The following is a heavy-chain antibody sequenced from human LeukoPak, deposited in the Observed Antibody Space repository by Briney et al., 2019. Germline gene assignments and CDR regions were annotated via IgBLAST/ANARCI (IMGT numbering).Heavy chain of an antibody. CDR2: FDPEDGET. V-gene: IGHV1-24*01. Sequence: ASVKVSCKVSGYTLTELSMHWVRQAPGKGLEWMGGFDPEDGETIYAQKFQGRVTMTEDTSTDTAYMELSSLRSEDTAVYYCAATYYDFWSGYQRPFDPWGQGTLVTVCS. CDR1: GYTLTELS. D-gene: IGHD3-3*01. J-gene: IGHJ5*02. CDR3: AATYYDFWSGYQRPFDP.